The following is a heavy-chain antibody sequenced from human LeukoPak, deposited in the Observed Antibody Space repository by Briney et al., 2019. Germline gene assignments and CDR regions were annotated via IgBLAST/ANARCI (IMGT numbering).Heavy chain of an antibody. D-gene: IGHD2-2*01. Sequence: ASVKVSCKASGYTFTSYGISWVRQAPGQWLEWMGWINPNSGGTNYAQKFQGRVTMTRDTSISTAYMELSRLRSDDTAVYYCARGGCSSTSCYFDLGDWGQGTLVTVSS. CDR2: INPNSGGT. CDR1: GYTFTSYG. V-gene: IGHV1-2*02. J-gene: IGHJ4*02. CDR3: ARGGCSSTSCYFDLGD.